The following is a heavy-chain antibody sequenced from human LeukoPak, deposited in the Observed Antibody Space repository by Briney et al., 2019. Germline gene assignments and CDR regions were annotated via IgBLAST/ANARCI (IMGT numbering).Heavy chain of an antibody. Sequence: GESLKISCRGSGYSFATYWIGWVRQMPGKGLEWMGIIYPGDSDSRYSPSFEGQVTISVDKSISTAYLQWSSLKASDTAMYYCARQTRDGSGSRGYSFDFWGQGTLVTVSS. CDR3: ARQTRDGSGSRGYSFDF. CDR1: GYSFATYW. V-gene: IGHV5-51*01. D-gene: IGHD3-10*01. CDR2: IYPGDSDS. J-gene: IGHJ4*02.